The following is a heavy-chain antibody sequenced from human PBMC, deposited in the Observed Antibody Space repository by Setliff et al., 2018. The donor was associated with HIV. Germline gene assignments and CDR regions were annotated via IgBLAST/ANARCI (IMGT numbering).Heavy chain of an antibody. CDR2: MHPNSGGT. CDR1: GYTFTASY. V-gene: IGHV1-2*02. D-gene: IGHD1-26*01. CDR3: ARGDWELLGAFDI. Sequence: GASVKVSCKTSGYTFTASYLHWVRQAPGQGLQWMGWMHPNSGGTNYAQKFQGRVTMTRDTSISTAYMELSSLRSDDTAVYYCARGDWELLGAFDIWGQGTMVTVSS. J-gene: IGHJ3*02.